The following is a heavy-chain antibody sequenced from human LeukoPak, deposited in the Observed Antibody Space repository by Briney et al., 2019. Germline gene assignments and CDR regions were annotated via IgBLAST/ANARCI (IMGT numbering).Heavy chain of an antibody. CDR2: IIPIFGTT. CDR3: ARGDSGYDYGFDN. J-gene: IGHJ4*02. D-gene: IGHD5-12*01. CDR1: GGTFSSYA. V-gene: IGHV1-69*05. Sequence: GASVKVSCKASGGTFSSYAISWVRQAPGQGLEWVGGIIPIFGTTNYAQKFQGRVTITTDESTSTGYMELRSLRSDDTAVYYCARGDSGYDYGFDNWGPGTLVTVSS.